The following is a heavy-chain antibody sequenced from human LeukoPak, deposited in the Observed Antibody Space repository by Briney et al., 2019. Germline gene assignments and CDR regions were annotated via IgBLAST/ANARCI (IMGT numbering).Heavy chain of an antibody. CDR1: GFIFSSDD. CDR3: ARGRDTPFDY. V-gene: IGHV3-33*05. Sequence: GGSLRLSCAASGFIFSSDDMHWVRQAPGKGLEWVAGIQSNGRNKYYVDSVKGRLAISRDNSKSTLYLQVNSLRVEDTALYYCARGRDTPFDYWGQGTLVTVSS. J-gene: IGHJ4*02. D-gene: IGHD3-16*02. CDR2: IQSNGRNK.